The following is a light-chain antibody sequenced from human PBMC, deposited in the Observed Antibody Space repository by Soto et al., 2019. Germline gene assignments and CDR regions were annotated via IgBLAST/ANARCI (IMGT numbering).Light chain of an antibody. V-gene: IGKV3D-20*02. J-gene: IGKJ5*01. Sequence: EIVLTQSPGTLSLSPGERATLSCSASQSVSNNYLAWYQQKPGQAPRLLIYGASMRAPGIPARFSGSGSGTEFTLVISSLQSEDIAVYYCQQRSSWPPTLGQGTRLEIK. CDR2: GAS. CDR3: QQRSSWPPT. CDR1: QSVSNN.